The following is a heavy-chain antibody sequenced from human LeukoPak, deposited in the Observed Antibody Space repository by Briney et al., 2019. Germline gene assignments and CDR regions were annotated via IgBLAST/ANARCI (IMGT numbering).Heavy chain of an antibody. D-gene: IGHD3-10*01. Sequence: GGSLRLSCAASGFTFSSYWMSWVRQAPGKGLEWVAVISYDGSNKYYADSVKGRFTISRDNSKNTLYLQMNSLRAEDTAVYYCARDQSGYYGSGNQAFDIWGQGTMVTVSS. CDR3: ARDQSGYYGSGNQAFDI. CDR1: GFTFSSYW. CDR2: ISYDGSNK. V-gene: IGHV3-30-3*01. J-gene: IGHJ3*02.